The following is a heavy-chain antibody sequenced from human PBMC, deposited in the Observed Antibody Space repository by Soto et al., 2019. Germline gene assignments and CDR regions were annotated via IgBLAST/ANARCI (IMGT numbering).Heavy chain of an antibody. CDR2: INAGNGNT. CDR3: ARSIVVVTALDY. CDR1: GYTFTSYA. V-gene: IGHV1-3*05. D-gene: IGHD2-21*02. J-gene: IGHJ4*02. Sequence: QVQLVQSGAEEKKPGASVKVSCKASGYTFTSYAMHWVRQAPGQRLEWMGWINAGNGNTKYSQKFRGRVTITRDTSASTAYMELRRLRSEDTAVYYCARSIVVVTALDYWGQGTLVTVSS.